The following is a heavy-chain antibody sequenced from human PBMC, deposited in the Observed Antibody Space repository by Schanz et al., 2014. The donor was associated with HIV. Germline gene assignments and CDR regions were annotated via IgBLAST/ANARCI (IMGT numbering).Heavy chain of an antibody. D-gene: IGHD6-13*01. CDR1: GYTFSTYG. CDR2: INAYNGNT. CDR3: ASDLSVYSSSSSV. J-gene: IGHJ6*02. Sequence: QVQLVQSGAEVKKPGSSVKVSCKASGYTFSTYGISWVRQAPGQGLEWMGWINAYNGNTHYAQKFQGRVTMTRDTSISTAYMELSRLRSDDTAVYYCASDLSVYSSSSSVWGQGTTVTVSS. V-gene: IGHV1-18*01.